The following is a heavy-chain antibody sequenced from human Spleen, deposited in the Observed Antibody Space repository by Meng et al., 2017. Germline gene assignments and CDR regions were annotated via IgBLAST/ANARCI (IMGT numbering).Heavy chain of an antibody. CDR1: GVSMSNYF. Sequence: QVQLRESGPGLVKPSETLSLTCAVSGVSMSNYFWTWIRQPPGTGLEWIGEISHSGSTNYNPSLKSRVTISVDKSKNLFSLKLSSVTAADTAVYYCAGGYSNYNWFDPWGQGTLVTVSS. CDR3: AGGYSNYNWFDP. J-gene: IGHJ5*02. CDR2: ISHSGST. D-gene: IGHD4-11*01. V-gene: IGHV4-4*02.